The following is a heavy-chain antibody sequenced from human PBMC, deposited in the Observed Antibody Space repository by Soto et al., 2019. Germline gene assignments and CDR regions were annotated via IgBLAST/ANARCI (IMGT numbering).Heavy chain of an antibody. J-gene: IGHJ6*02. V-gene: IGHV3-30*03. CDR1: GFTFSSYG. CDR3: YGMDV. CDR2: ISYDGSNK. Sequence: GGSLRLSCAASGFTFSSYGMHWVRQAPGKGLEWVAVISYDGSNKYYADSVKGRFTISRDNAKNSLYLQMNSLRAEDTAVYYYYGMDVWGQGTTVTVSS.